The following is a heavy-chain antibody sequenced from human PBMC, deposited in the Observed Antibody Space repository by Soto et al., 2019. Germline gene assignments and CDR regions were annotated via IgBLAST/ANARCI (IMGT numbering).Heavy chain of an antibody. CDR2: ISGSGGST. V-gene: IGHV3-23*01. Sequence: EVQLLESGGSLIQPGGSLRLSCVASGFSFNNYAMSWVRQAPGKGLEWVSTISGSGGSTYYADSVKGRFTISRDNSKNTLYLEMNRLRAEDTAVFYCAGAMGLEELSLSWLGPWGQGTLVTVSS. CDR1: GFSFNNYA. D-gene: IGHD3-16*02. J-gene: IGHJ5*02. CDR3: AGAMGLEELSLSWLGP.